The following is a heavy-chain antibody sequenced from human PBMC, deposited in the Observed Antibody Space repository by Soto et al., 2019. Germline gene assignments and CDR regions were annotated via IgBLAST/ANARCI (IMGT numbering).Heavy chain of an antibody. CDR2: IKRTREGGAT. CDR1: GFIFNDAW. V-gene: IGHV3-15*07. J-gene: IGHJ4*02. CDR3: YTEGNSYRGRFSAFDY. D-gene: IGHD1-26*01. Sequence: EVQLVESGGGLVKPGGSLRLSCVASGFIFNDAWLNWVRQAPGKGLEWVGRIKRTREGGATDYAAPVKGSFTISRDDSKDTLYLQTNSLKTEDTAVYYCYTEGNSYRGRFSAFDYWGQGTLVPVSS.